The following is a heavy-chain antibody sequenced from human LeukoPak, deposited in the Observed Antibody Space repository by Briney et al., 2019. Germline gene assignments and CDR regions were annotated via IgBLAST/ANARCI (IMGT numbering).Heavy chain of an antibody. Sequence: GASVKVSCKASGYTFTDYYLHWVRQAPGQGLEWMGWINPNSGGTNYAQTFQGRVTMTRDTSITTAYLELSRLRSDDTAVYYCARIGSRHYFDFWGQGTGHSVSS. CDR2: INPNSGGT. CDR1: GYTFTDYY. J-gene: IGHJ4*02. V-gene: IGHV1-2*02. D-gene: IGHD5-12*01. CDR3: ARIGSRHYFDF.